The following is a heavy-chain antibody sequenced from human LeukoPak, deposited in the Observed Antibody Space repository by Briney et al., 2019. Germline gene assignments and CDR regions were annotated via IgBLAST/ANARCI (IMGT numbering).Heavy chain of an antibody. V-gene: IGHV1-2*02. D-gene: IGHD1-7*01. CDR3: AREAGTTSYYFDY. Sequence: ASVKVSFKASGYTFTDYYMHWVRQAPGQGLEWMGWINPNSGGTNYAQKFQGRVTMTRDTSIGTAYMELSRLRSDDTAVYYCAREAGTTSYYFDYWGQGTLVTVSS. CDR2: INPNSGGT. J-gene: IGHJ4*02. CDR1: GYTFTDYY.